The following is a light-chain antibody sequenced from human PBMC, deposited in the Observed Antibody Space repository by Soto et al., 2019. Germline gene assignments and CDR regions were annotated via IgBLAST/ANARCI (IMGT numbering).Light chain of an antibody. CDR2: EAS. V-gene: IGKV1-9*01. CDR1: HDISTF. CDR3: QQSYSTPIT. Sequence: DIQLTQSPSLLSASIGDRVTITCRASHDISTFLAWYQQKPGKAPKLLIYEASTLQSGVPSRFSGSGSGTEFTLTISGLLPEDFATYYCQQSYSTPITFGQGTRLEIK. J-gene: IGKJ5*01.